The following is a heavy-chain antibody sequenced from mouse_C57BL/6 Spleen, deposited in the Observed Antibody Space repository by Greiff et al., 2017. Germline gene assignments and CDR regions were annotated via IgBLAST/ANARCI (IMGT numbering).Heavy chain of an antibody. CDR1: GFTFSDYG. J-gene: IGHJ4*01. CDR3: ARGSGYDDAMDY. D-gene: IGHD2-2*01. V-gene: IGHV5-17*01. Sequence: EVMLVESGGGLVKPGGSLKLSCAASGFTFSDYGMHWVRQAPEKGLEWVAYLSSGSSTIYYADTVKGRFTISRDNAKNTLFLQMTSLRSEDTAMYYCARGSGYDDAMDYWGQGTSVTVSS. CDR2: LSSGSSTI.